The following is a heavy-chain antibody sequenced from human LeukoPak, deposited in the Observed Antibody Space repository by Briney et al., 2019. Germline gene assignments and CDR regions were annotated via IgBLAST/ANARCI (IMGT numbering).Heavy chain of an antibody. V-gene: IGHV3-74*01. CDR1: GFXFSNYA. CDR3: ASGNSHAFDI. CDR2: IDLAGEYT. Sequence: GGSLRLSCAASGFXFSNYAMSWVRQAPGKGLVWVSRIDLAGEYTTYADSVEGRFTISRDNAKNTLYLQMNSLRAEDTAVYYCASGNSHAFDIWGQGTMVTVSS. J-gene: IGHJ3*02.